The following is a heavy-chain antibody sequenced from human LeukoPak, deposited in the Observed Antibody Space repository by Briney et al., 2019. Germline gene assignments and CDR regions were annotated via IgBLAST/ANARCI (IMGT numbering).Heavy chain of an antibody. CDR1: GFTFSSYS. CDR2: TSSSSSYI. CDR3: ASSTKGVYDILTGYYILYYFDY. V-gene: IGHV3-21*01. J-gene: IGHJ4*02. D-gene: IGHD3-9*01. Sequence: GGSLRLSCAASGFTFSSYSMNWVRQAPGKGLEWVSSTSSSSSYIYYADSVKGRFTISRDNAKNSLYLQMNSLRAEDTAVYYCASSTKGVYDILTGYYILYYFDYWGQGTLVTVSS.